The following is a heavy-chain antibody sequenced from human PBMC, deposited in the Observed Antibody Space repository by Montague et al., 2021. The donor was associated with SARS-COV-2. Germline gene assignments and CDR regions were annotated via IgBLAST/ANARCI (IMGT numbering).Heavy chain of an antibody. CDR2: INLAGDI. CDR1: GFSVSDFF. V-gene: IGHV3-53*01. D-gene: IGHD3-9*01. Sequence: SLRLSCAPSGFSVSDFFMSWVRQGPVRGLEWLSYINLAGDIYYSGSVKGRFTIYRDTSNNRVFLQMNSLRVDDTALYYCVRALGSGYDLWGQGTMVTVSS. J-gene: IGHJ5*02. CDR3: VRALGSGYDL.